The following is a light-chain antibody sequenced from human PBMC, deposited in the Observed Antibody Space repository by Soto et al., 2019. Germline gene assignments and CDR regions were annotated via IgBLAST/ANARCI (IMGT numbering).Light chain of an antibody. CDR3: HQYASSPRT. CDR2: GAS. V-gene: IGKV3-20*01. CDR1: KSVGNNY. Sequence: EIVLTQSPGTLSLSPGERATLSCRASKSVGNNYLAWYQQKPGQSPRLLIYGASSRAAGIPDRFSGSGSGTDFTLTISRLEPEDFAVFYCHQYASSPRTFGQGTKVEI. J-gene: IGKJ1*01.